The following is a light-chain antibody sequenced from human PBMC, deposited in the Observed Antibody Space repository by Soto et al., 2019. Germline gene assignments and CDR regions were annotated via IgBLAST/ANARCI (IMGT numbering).Light chain of an antibody. Sequence: QSVLTQPPSVSAAPGQKVITSCSGSSSNIGNNYVSWYQQLPGTAPKLLIYENNKRPSGIPDRFSGSKSGTSATLGITGLQTGDEADYYCGTWDSSLSAWVFGGGTKLTVL. CDR3: GTWDSSLSAWV. CDR1: SSNIGNNY. J-gene: IGLJ3*02. CDR2: ENN. V-gene: IGLV1-51*02.